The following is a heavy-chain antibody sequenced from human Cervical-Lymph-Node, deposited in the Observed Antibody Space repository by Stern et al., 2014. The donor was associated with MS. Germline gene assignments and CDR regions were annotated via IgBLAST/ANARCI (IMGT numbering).Heavy chain of an antibody. CDR3: ARSQDIVVVSAATVEGYYYFGMDV. D-gene: IGHD2-2*01. Sequence: QVQLQESGPGLVKPSGTLSLTCTISGGSMKSRSYYWVWIRQPPGKGLEWIGSVYYDGSTYYNPSLTSRVTISEDTPKNQFSLQLSSATAADTAVYYCARSQDIVVVSAATVEGYYYFGMDVWGQGTTVTVSS. V-gene: IGHV4-39*01. J-gene: IGHJ6*02. CDR2: VYYDGST. CDR1: GGSMKSRSYY.